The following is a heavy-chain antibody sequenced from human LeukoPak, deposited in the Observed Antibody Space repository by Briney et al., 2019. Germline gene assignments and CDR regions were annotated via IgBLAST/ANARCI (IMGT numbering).Heavy chain of an antibody. Sequence: GGSLRLSCAASGFTVSSYYMNWVRQAPGKELEWVSVIYTGGGRYYADSVRGRFTISRDNARNSLFLQMNSLRVEDTAVYYCASQSYARFDPWGQGTLVTVSS. J-gene: IGHJ5*02. D-gene: IGHD3-16*01. CDR3: ASQSYARFDP. V-gene: IGHV3-53*01. CDR2: IYTGGGR. CDR1: GFTVSSYY.